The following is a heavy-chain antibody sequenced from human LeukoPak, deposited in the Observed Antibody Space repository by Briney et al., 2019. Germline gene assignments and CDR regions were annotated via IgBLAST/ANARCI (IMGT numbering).Heavy chain of an antibody. V-gene: IGHV4-59*08. CDR1: GGSIRSYY. D-gene: IGHD3-10*01. CDR3: ASRSGSFSDALDI. Sequence: SETLSLTCTVSGGSIRSYYWGWIRHPPGKGLEWIGYIHYSESTKYNPSLKSRVTMSVDTSKNQFSLKLSSVTAADTAVYSCASRSGSFSDALDIWGQGTLVTVSS. CDR2: IHYSEST. J-gene: IGHJ3*02.